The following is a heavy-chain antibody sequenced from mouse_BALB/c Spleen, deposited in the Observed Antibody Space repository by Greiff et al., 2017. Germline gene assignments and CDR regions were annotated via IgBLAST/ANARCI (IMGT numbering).Heavy chain of an antibody. V-gene: IGHV3-8*02. Sequence: EVKLVESGPSLVKPSQTLSLTCSVTGDSITSGYWNWIRKFPGNKLEYMGYISYSGSTYYNPSLKSRISITRDTSKNQYYLQLNSVTTEDTATYYGARSGYYGSSYWYFDVWGAGTTVTVSS. CDR1: GDSITSGY. CDR2: ISYSGST. J-gene: IGHJ1*01. CDR3: ARSGYYGSSYWYFDV. D-gene: IGHD1-1*01.